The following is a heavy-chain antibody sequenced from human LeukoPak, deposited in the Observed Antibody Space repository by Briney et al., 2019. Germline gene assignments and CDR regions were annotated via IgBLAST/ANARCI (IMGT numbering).Heavy chain of an antibody. CDR3: AKVSSAWYGDTFDI. CDR2: MSGSGSST. D-gene: IGHD6-19*01. CDR1: GFTLSNYA. J-gene: IGHJ3*02. V-gene: IGHV3-23*01. Sequence: GGSLRLSCTASGFTLSNYAMNWVRQAPGKGLEWVSGMSGSGSSTYYVDSVKGRFSISRDNSKKTLYLQMNSLRVEDTAVYYCAKVSSAWYGDTFDIWGQGTMVTVSS.